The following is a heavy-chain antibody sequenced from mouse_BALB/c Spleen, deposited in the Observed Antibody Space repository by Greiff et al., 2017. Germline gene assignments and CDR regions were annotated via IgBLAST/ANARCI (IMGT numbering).Heavy chain of an antibody. Sequence: QVQLQQSGAELVRPGTSVKISCKASGYTFTNYWLGWVKQRPGHGLEWIGDIYPGGGYTNYNEKFKGKATLTADTSSSTAYMQLSSLTSEDSAVYFCAREGRGRDRYAMDDWGQGTSVTVSS. V-gene: IGHV1-63*02. CDR1: GYTFTNYW. CDR3: AREGRGRDRYAMDD. J-gene: IGHJ4*01. D-gene: IGHD3-3*01. CDR2: IYPGGGYT.